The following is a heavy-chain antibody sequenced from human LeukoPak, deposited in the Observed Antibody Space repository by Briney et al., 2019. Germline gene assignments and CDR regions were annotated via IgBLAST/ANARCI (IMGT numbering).Heavy chain of an antibody. V-gene: IGHV3-21*01. Sequence: GGSLRLSCAASGFDFNSYSMTWARQAPGKGLEWVSIISSTSDYIFDADSVKGRFTISRDNAKNSLFLQMNSLRAEDTAVYYCARGDISVTKHFDYWGQGSLVTVSS. CDR3: ARGDISVTKHFDY. J-gene: IGHJ4*02. CDR1: GFDFNSYS. CDR2: ISSTSDYI. D-gene: IGHD1-7*01.